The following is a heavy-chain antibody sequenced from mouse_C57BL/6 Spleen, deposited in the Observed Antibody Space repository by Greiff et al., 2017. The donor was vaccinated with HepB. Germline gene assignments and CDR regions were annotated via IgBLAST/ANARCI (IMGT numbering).Heavy chain of an antibody. V-gene: IGHV1-59*01. CDR3: AREGYAMDY. CDR1: GYTFTSYW. J-gene: IGHJ4*01. Sequence: VQLKQPGAELVRPGTSVKLSCKASGYTFTSYWMHWVKQRPGQGLEWIGVIDPSDSYTNYNQKFKGKATLTVDTSSSTAYMQLSSLTSEDSAVYYCAREGYAMDYWGQGTSVTVSS. CDR2: IDPSDSYT.